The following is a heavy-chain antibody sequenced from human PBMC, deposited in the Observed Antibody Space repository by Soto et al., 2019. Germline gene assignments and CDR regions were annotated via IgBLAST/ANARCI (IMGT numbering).Heavy chain of an antibody. Sequence: QITLKESGPTLVKPTQTLTLTCTYSGFSLRTTGVGVGWIRQPPGKALEWLGIIYWDDNKRYSPSLKSRLTPTHAISKSQVVLKMTNMYPVDTATYYCAHTWGLAFDYWGQGTLVIVSS. CDR3: AHTWGLAFDY. CDR2: IYWDDNK. CDR1: GFSLRTTGVG. V-gene: IGHV2-5*02. D-gene: IGHD3-16*01. J-gene: IGHJ4*02.